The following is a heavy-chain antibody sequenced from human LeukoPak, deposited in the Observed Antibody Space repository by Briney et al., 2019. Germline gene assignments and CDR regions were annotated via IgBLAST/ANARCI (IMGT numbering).Heavy chain of an antibody. D-gene: IGHD3-22*01. CDR2: MNPNSGNT. CDR1: GYTFTSYD. Sequence: ASVKVSCKASGYTFTSYDINWVRQATGQGLEWMGWMNPNSGNTGYAQKFQGRVTMTSNTSISTAYMELSSLRSEDTAVYYCARAKREVITTTYYFDYWGQGTLVTVSS. J-gene: IGHJ4*02. CDR3: ARAKREVITTTYYFDY. V-gene: IGHV1-8*01.